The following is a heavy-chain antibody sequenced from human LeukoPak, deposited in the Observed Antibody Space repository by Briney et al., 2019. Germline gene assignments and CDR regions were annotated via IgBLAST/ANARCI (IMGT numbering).Heavy chain of an antibody. CDR2: IYYSGST. CDR3: ARGGRGYSGKYYFDY. D-gene: IGHD2-15*01. Sequence: SETLSLTCTVSGGSISSYYWSWIRQPPGKGLEWIGYIYYSGSTNYNPSLKSRVTISVDTSKNQFSLKLSSVTAADTAVYYCARGGRGYSGKYYFDYWGQGTLVTVSS. V-gene: IGHV4-59*01. CDR1: GGSISSYY. J-gene: IGHJ4*02.